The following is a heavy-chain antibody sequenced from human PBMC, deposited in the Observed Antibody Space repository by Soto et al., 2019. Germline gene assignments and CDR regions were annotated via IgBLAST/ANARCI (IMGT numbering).Heavy chain of an antibody. Sequence: GGSLRLSCVGSGFTFSSFEMNWVRQTPGKGLEWLSYIGRSGETIYYADSVKGRFTISRDNAKSSLFLQMNGLRDEDTGIYYCARDGRGGAARRPTFYYWGRGTMVTVYS. V-gene: IGHV3-48*03. D-gene: IGHD6-6*01. J-gene: IGHJ4*02. CDR1: GFTFSSFE. CDR2: IGRSGETI. CDR3: ARDGRGGAARRPTFYY.